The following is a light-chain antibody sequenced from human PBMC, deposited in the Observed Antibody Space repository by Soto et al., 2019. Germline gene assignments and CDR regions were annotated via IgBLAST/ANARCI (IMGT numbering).Light chain of an antibody. J-gene: IGKJ1*01. CDR1: RSVLYSSNNKNY. CDR2: WAS. Sequence: DIVMTQSPDSLAVSLGERATINCKSSRSVLYSSNNKNYLAWYQQKSGQPPKLLIYWASTRESGVPDRFSGSGSETDFTLTISSLQAEDVADYYSQQYYTTPTFGQGTKVEIK. V-gene: IGKV4-1*01. CDR3: QQYYTTPT.